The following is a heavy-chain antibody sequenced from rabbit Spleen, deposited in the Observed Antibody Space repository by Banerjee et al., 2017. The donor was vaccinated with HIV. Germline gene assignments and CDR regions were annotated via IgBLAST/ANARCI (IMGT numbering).Heavy chain of an antibody. Sequence: QEQLVESGGGLVQPEGSLTLTCTASGFDLSSYYYMSWVRQAPGEGLEWIGCIYTSSGSTWYASWAKGRFTISKTSSTTVTLQMTSLTGADTATYFCVRDQARMLDLWGQGTLVTVS. J-gene: IGHJ4*01. CDR1: GFDLSSYYY. CDR2: IYTSSGST. V-gene: IGHV1S45*01. CDR3: VRDQARMLDL.